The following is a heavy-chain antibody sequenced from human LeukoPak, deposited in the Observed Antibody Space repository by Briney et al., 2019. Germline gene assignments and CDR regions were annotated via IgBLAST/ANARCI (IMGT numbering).Heavy chain of an antibody. V-gene: IGHV1-69*13. CDR2: IIPIFGTA. J-gene: IGHJ4*02. D-gene: IGHD2-15*01. CDR3: ARADCSGGSCYFDY. CDR1: GGTFSSYA. Sequence: ASVKVSCKASGGTFSSYAISWVRQAPGQGLEWMGGIIPIFGTANYAQKFQGRVTITADESTSTAYMELSSLRSEDTAVYYCARADCSGGSCYFDYWGLGTLVTVSS.